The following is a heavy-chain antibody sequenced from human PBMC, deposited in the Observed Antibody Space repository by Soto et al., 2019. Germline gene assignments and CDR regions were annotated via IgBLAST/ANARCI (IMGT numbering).Heavy chain of an antibody. CDR2: IYWNGNE. CDR3: AHELSGYYYDMDV. J-gene: IGHJ6*02. D-gene: IGHD1-1*01. V-gene: IGHV2-5*01. CDR1: GFSFSTTGVG. Sequence: QITLRESGPTLVKPTQTLTLTCAYSGFSFSTTGVGVGWFRQPPGQALQWLALIYWNGNERYSPSLNGRLTVTKDTSKNQVLLTMTKVDPVDTATYYCAHELSGYYYDMDVWGPGTNVTVSS.